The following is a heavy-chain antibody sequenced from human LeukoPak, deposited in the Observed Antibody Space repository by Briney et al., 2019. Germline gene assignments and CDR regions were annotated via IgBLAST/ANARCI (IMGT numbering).Heavy chain of an antibody. Sequence: QTGGSLRLSCAASGFTFSSYSMNWVRQAPGKGLEWVSYISSSSSTIYYADSVKGRFTISRDNAKNSLYLQMNSLRAEDTAVYYCARDLPGGTIFGVVILSDAFDIWGQGTMVTVSS. CDR3: ARDLPGGTIFGVVILSDAFDI. CDR2: ISSSSSTI. CDR1: GFTFSSYS. D-gene: IGHD3-3*01. J-gene: IGHJ3*02. V-gene: IGHV3-48*01.